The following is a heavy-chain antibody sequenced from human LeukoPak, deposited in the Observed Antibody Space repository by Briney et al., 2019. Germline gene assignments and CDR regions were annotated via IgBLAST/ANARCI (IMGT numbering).Heavy chain of an antibody. V-gene: IGHV4-4*07. CDR1: GGSISSYY. D-gene: IGHD6-13*01. CDR3: ARGYSSSWPLDY. CDR2: IYTSGST. Sequence: SETLSLTCTVSGGSISSYYWSWIWQPARPGLEWIGRIYTSGSTNYNPSLKSRVTISVDKSKNQFSLKLSSVTAADTAVYYCARGYSSSWPLDYWGQGTLVTVSS. J-gene: IGHJ4*02.